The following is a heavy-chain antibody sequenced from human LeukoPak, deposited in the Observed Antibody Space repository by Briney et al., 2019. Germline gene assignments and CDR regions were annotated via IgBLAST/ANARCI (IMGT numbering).Heavy chain of an antibody. J-gene: IGHJ4*02. V-gene: IGHV3-74*01. CDR2: INSDGSST. CDR3: ARDPGRWLRLRLPPDY. CDR1: GFTFSSYW. D-gene: IGHD5-24*01. Sequence: GGSLRLSCAASGFTFSSYWMHRVRQAPGKGLVWVSRINSDGSSTSYADSVKGRFTISRDNAKNTLYLQMNSLRAEDTAVYYCARDPGRWLRLRLPPDYWGQGTLVTVSS.